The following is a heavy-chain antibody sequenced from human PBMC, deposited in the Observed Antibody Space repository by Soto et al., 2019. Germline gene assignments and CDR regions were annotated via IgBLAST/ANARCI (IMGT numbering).Heavy chain of an antibody. J-gene: IGHJ4*02. D-gene: IGHD6-13*01. CDR2: IYHTGST. CDR3: ARRHSSNWYGLDY. Sequence: SETLSLTCAVSCYSISNGYYLGWIRQPPGKGLEWIGSIYHTGSTYCNPSLKSRVTISVDTSKNQFSLKLSSVTAADTAVYYCARRHSSNWYGLDYWGQGTLVTVSS. V-gene: IGHV4-38-2*01. CDR1: CYSISNGYY.